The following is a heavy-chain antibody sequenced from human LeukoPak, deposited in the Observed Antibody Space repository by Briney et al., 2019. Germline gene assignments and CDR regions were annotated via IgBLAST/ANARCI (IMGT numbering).Heavy chain of an antibody. CDR1: GGSISSGSYY. D-gene: IGHD5-18*01. V-gene: IGHV4-61*02. Sequence: PSQTLSLTCTVSGGSISSGSYYWSWIRQPAGKGLEWIGRIYTSGSTNYNPSLKSRVTISVDTSKNQFSLKLSSVTAAVTAVYYCAREASYGYVGIDYWGQGTLVTVSS. CDR3: AREASYGYVGIDY. J-gene: IGHJ4*02. CDR2: IYTSGST.